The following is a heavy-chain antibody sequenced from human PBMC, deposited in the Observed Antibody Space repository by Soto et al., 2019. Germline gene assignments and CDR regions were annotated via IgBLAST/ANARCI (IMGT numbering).Heavy chain of an antibody. D-gene: IGHD3-10*01. CDR3: ARANYYGSPGDFDY. CDR1: GFTFSSYS. CDR2: ISSSSSTI. V-gene: IGHV3-48*01. J-gene: IGHJ4*02. Sequence: EVQLVESGGGLVQPGGSLRLSCAASGFTFSSYSMNWVRQAPGKGLEWVSYISSSSSTIYYADSVKGRFTISRDNAKXXXXXXMNSLRAEDTAVYYCARANYYGSPGDFDYWGQGTLVTVSS.